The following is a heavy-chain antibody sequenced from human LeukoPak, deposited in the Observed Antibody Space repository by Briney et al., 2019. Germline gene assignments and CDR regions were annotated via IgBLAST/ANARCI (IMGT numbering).Heavy chain of an antibody. CDR2: IYHSGST. D-gene: IGHD3-10*01. CDR3: ARGAGRTMVRGVIIRGDWFDP. V-gene: IGHV4-38-2*01. J-gene: IGHJ5*02. Sequence: PSETLSLTCAVSGYSISSGYYWGGIRQPPGKGREWIGSIYHSGSTYYNPSLKRRVTISVDTSKNQFSLKLSSVTAADTAVYYCARGAGRTMVRGVIIRGDWFDPWGQGTLVTVSS. CDR1: GYSISSGYY.